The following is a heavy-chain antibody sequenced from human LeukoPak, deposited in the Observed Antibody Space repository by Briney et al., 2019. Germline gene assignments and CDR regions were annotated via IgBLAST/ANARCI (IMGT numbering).Heavy chain of an antibody. CDR2: INPSGGST. CDR1: GYTFTSYN. V-gene: IGHV1-46*01. D-gene: IGHD5-24*01. CDR3: ARTRDDYTHADY. J-gene: IGHJ4*02. Sequence: ASVKVSCKASGYTFTSYNMHWVRQAPGQGLEWMGIINPSGGSTSYAQKFQVRVTMTRDTSTSTVYMELSSLRSEDTAVYYCARTRDDYTHADYWGQGTLVTVSS.